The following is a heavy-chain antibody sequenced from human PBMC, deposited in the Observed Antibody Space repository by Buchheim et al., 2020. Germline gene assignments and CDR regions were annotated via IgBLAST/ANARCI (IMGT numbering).Heavy chain of an antibody. CDR1: GFTFSSYG. J-gene: IGHJ4*02. V-gene: IGHV3-33*03. CDR2: IWYDGSTK. D-gene: IGHD3-16*01. Sequence: QVQLVESGGGVVQPGRSLRLSCAASGFTFSSYGMHWVRQAPGKGLEWVAVIWYDGSTKYYADSVKGRFIISRDNSKNTLYLQMNSLRAEDTAVYYCTQGDFDYWGQGTL. CDR3: TQGDFDY.